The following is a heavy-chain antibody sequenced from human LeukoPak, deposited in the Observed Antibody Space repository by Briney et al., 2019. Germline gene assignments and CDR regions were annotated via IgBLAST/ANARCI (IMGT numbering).Heavy chain of an antibody. D-gene: IGHD1-14*01. Sequence: SETLSLTCAVSGGSISSGGYSWSWIRQPPGKGLEWIGYIYHSGSTYYNPSLKSRVTISVDRSKNQFSLKLRSVTAADTAVYYCARALADNGWFDPWGQGTLVTVSS. V-gene: IGHV4-30-2*01. CDR1: GGSISSGGYS. CDR2: IYHSGST. CDR3: ARALADNGWFDP. J-gene: IGHJ5*02.